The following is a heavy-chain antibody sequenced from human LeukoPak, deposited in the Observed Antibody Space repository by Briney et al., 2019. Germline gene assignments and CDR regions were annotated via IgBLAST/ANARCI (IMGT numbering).Heavy chain of an antibody. CDR3: ARRKYSDTWFDP. Sequence: GESLKISCKASEYDFANYRIGWVRQMPGKGLEWMGIVSPAGSIIHYSPSFQGQVTISVDRSISTAYLQWTSLRASDSAMYFCARRKYSDTWFDPWGQGTLVTVSS. D-gene: IGHD1-14*01. CDR2: VSPAGSII. CDR1: EYDFANYR. V-gene: IGHV5-51*01. J-gene: IGHJ5*02.